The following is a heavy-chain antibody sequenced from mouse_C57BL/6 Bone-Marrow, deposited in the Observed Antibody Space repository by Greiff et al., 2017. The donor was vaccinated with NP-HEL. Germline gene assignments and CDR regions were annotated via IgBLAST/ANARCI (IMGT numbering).Heavy chain of an antibody. CDR3: ARRGGYYGSSYYFDY. V-gene: IGHV1-81*01. D-gene: IGHD1-1*01. CDR2: IYPRSGNT. CDR1: GYTFTSYG. J-gene: IGHJ2*01. Sequence: QVQLQQSGAELARPGASVKLSCKASGYTFTSYGISWVKQRTGQGLEWIGEIYPRSGNTYYNEKFKGKATLTADKSSSTAYMELRSLISEDSAVYFCARRGGYYGSSYYFDYWGQGTTLTVSS.